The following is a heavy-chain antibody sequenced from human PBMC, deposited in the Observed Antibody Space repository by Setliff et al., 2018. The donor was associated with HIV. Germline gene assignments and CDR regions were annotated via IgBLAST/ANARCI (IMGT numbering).Heavy chain of an antibody. J-gene: IGHJ4*02. D-gene: IGHD4-17*01. CDR1: DSGTYY. V-gene: IGHV4-4*07. Sequence: SETLSLTCTVSDSGTYYGSWIRQPAGKGLEWIGRVSSRGDTNYNPSLKSRVTMSVDTSKNQFSLKLTSVTASDTAVYYCARAAAGNTGPFDLWGQGSPVTVSS. CDR2: VSSRGDT. CDR3: ARAAAGNTGPFDL.